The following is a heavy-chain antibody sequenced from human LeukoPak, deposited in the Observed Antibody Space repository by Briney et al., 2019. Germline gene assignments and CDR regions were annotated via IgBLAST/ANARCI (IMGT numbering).Heavy chain of an antibody. D-gene: IGHD6-19*01. CDR2: IDGTRSYI. Sequence: PGGSLRLSCAASGFTFSTYSMNWVRQAPGKGLEWVSSIDGTRSYIYYADSVKGRFTISRDNAKNSLYLQMNSLRAEDMAVYYCARGRGEVAGDTFDMWGQGTMVTVSS. J-gene: IGHJ3*02. CDR1: GFTFSTYS. V-gene: IGHV3-21*04. CDR3: ARGRGEVAGDTFDM.